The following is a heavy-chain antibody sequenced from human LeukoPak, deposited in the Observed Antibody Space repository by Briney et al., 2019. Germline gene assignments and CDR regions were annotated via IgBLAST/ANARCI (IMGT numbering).Heavy chain of an antibody. CDR3: ARAPDLGLAIWFFAL. D-gene: IGHD2-21*01. Sequence: SETLSLTCAVYDGSLSGNFWWSWIRQSPEKGLEWIGEISHSGVTNYNPSFKSRVTMSIDTSKNQFSLKLSSVTAADTAVYFCARAPDLGLAIWFFALWGRGTLVTVSS. CDR1: DGSLSGNF. CDR2: ISHSGVT. V-gene: IGHV4-34*01. J-gene: IGHJ2*01.